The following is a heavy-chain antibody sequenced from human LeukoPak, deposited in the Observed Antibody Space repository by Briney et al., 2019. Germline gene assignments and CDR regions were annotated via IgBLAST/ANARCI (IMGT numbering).Heavy chain of an antibody. Sequence: GGSLRLSCAASGFTFGTHGMIWVRQAPEKGLEWVAVISATGFTTYYADSVKGRFTVSRDDSKNTLYLQMTSLRAEDTAVYYCAKRVGECRGPDCNSRYFDSWGQGTLVTVSS. V-gene: IGHV3-23*01. CDR2: ISATGFTT. CDR3: AKRVGECRGPDCNSRYFDS. D-gene: IGHD2-21*02. J-gene: IGHJ4*02. CDR1: GFTFGTHG.